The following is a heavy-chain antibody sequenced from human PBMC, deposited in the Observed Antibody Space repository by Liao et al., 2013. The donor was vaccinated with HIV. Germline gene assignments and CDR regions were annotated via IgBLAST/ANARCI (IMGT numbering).Heavy chain of an antibody. J-gene: IGHJ3*02. CDR1: GGSISSSSYY. D-gene: IGHD6-25*01. CDR3: ARAPSKRLAFDI. Sequence: QLQLQESGPGLVKPSETLSLTCTVSGGSISSSSYYWGWIRQPPGKGLEWIGSIYTSGSTNYNPSLKSRVTMSVDTSKNQFSLKLSSVTAADTAVYYCARAPSKRLAFDIWAKGQWSPSLQ. V-gene: IGHV4-39*07. CDR2: IYTSGST.